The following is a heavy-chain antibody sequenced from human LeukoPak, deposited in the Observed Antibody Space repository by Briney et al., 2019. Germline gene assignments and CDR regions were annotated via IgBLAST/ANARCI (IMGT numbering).Heavy chain of an antibody. CDR1: GGSFSGYY. V-gene: IGHV4-34*01. Sequence: SETLSLTCAVYGGSFSGYYWSWIRQPPGKGLEGIGEISHSGITNYNPSLKIRVTISVDTSKNQFSLTLSSVTAPDTAVYYCARGHVGSSGWYTYWGQGTLVTVSS. J-gene: IGHJ4*02. CDR2: ISHSGIT. CDR3: ARGHVGSSGWYTY. D-gene: IGHD6-19*01.